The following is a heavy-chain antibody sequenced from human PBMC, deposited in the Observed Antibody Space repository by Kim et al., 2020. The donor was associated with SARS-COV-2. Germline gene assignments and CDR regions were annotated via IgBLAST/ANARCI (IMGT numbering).Heavy chain of an antibody. CDR3: AKDLRAAGSYYDV. V-gene: IGHV3-33*06. D-gene: IGHD3-10*01. J-gene: IGHJ3*01. CDR1: GFYFSNFG. Sequence: GGSLRLSCAASGFYFSNFGMHWVRQPPGKGLEWVAVLWYDGSNTFYADCVKGRFTISRDNSKKTLYLQLCSLRAEDTGIYYCAKDLRAAGSYYDV. CDR2: LWYDGSNT.